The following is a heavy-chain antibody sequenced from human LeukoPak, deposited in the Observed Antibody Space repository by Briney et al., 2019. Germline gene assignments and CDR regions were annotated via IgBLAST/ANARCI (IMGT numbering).Heavy chain of an antibody. CDR2: IIPIFGTA. Sequence: SVKVSCKASGGTFSGYAISWVRQAPGQGLEWMGGIIPIFGTANYAQEFQGRVTITADESTSTAYMELSSLRSEDTAVYYCARRYYYDSSGYYYVYWGQGTLVTVSS. CDR3: ARRYYYDSSGYYYVY. J-gene: IGHJ4*02. D-gene: IGHD3-22*01. V-gene: IGHV1-69*13. CDR1: GGTFSGYA.